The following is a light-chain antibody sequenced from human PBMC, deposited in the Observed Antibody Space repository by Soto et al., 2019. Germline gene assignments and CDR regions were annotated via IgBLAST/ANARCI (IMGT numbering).Light chain of an antibody. J-gene: IGLJ2*01. V-gene: IGLV3-21*02. CDR2: DNS. Sequence: SYELTQPPSVSVAPGQTARISCGGNNIGGDSVHWYQQKPGQAPVLVVYDNSDRPSGIPERFSGSNSGNTATLTISRVEAGDEADYYCQVWDTSRDHMVFGGGTQLTVL. CDR3: QVWDTSRDHMV. CDR1: NIGGDS.